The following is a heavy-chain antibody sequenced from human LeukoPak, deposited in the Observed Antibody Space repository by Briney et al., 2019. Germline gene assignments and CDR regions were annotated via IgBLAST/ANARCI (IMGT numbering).Heavy chain of an antibody. Sequence: GGYLRLSCAASGFTFSSYSMKWVRQAPGKGLEWVSSISSSSSYIYYADSVKGRFTISRDNAKNSLYLQMNSLRAEDTAVYYCARDPDGFYYYGMDVWGQGTTVTVSS. CDR3: ARDPDGFYYYGMDV. CDR1: GFTFSSYS. CDR2: ISSSSSYI. J-gene: IGHJ6*02. D-gene: IGHD4-17*01. V-gene: IGHV3-21*01.